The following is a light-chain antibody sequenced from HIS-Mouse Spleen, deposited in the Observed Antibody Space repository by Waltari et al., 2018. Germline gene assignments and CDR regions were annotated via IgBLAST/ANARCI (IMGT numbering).Light chain of an antibody. J-gene: IGLJ2*01. CDR3: AAWDDSLNGVV. Sequence: QSVLTQPPSASGTPGQRVTIPCSGSSSNIGSNTVNWYQQLPGTAPKLPSYSNKQRPSGVPDRFSGSKSGTSASLAISGLQSEDEADYYCAAWDDSLNGVVFGGGTKLTVL. CDR2: SNK. V-gene: IGLV1-44*01. CDR1: SSNIGSNT.